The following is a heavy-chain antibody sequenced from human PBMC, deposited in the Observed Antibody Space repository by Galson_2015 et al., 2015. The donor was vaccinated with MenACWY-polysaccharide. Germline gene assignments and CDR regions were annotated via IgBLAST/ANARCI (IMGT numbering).Heavy chain of an antibody. CDR2: MSGRGGST. V-gene: IGHV3-23*01. CDR3: AKGDYYDSSGYYPYFDY. J-gene: IGHJ4*02. CDR1: GFTFSSYA. Sequence: SLRLSCAVSGFTFSSYAMSWVRQAPGKGLEWVSAMSGRGGSTYYADSVKGRFTISRDNSKNTLYLQMNSLRAEDTALYYCAKGDYYDSSGYYPYFDYWGQGTLVTVSS. D-gene: IGHD3-22*01.